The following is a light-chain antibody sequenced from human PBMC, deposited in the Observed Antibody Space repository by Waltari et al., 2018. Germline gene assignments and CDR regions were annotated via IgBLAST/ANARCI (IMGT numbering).Light chain of an antibody. CDR3: QQGYVTPLT. J-gene: IGKJ5*01. CDR2: GAV. Sequence: DIQMTQSPSALSASVGDRVAITCRASQPISIYLTWYQQIPGKAPNLLIYGAVNLQDGVPSRFTGSGSGTDFTLTISSLQPEDFVIYSCQQGYVTPLTFGQGTRLEI. V-gene: IGKV1-39*01. CDR1: QPISIY.